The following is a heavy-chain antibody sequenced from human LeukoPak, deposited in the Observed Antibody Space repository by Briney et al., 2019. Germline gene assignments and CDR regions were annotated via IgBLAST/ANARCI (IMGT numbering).Heavy chain of an antibody. CDR1: GFTFVSHA. CDR2: IDSGGST. J-gene: IGHJ4*02. Sequence: GGSLRLSCAVSGFTFVSHAMNWVRQAPGKGLEWVSLIDSGGSTYYADSVKGRLTISRDNSKNTLYLQMSSLRAEDTAVYYCARDRGTGYYFDYWGQGTLVTVSS. D-gene: IGHD3-10*01. V-gene: IGHV3-66*01. CDR3: ARDRGTGYYFDY.